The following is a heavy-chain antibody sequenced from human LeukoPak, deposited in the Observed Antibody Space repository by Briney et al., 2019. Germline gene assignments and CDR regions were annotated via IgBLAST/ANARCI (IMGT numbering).Heavy chain of an antibody. V-gene: IGHV3-74*01. CDR3: DYQGN. J-gene: IGHJ1*01. CDR2: INSDGSST. D-gene: IGHD5-12*01. Sequence: GGSLRLSCAASGFTFSSYWTHWVRQAPGKGLVWVSRINSDGSSTSYADSVKGRFTISRDRDSGKILVYLDMNSLRDEDTGVYYCDYQGNWGPGTLVTVSS. CDR1: GFTFSSYW.